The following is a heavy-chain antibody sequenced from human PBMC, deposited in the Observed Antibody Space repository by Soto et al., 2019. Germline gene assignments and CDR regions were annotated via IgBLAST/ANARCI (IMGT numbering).Heavy chain of an antibody. J-gene: IGHJ2*01. V-gene: IGHV3-11*05. D-gene: IGHD6-13*01. Sequence: QVQLVESGGGLVKPGGSLRLSCAASGFTFSDYYMSWIRQAPGKGLEWVSYINSSSSYTNYADSVKGRFTISRDNAKNSRYLQMNSLRAEDTAVYSCARTIAAAGGRRYFDLWGRGTLVTVSS. CDR3: ARTIAAAGGRRYFDL. CDR2: INSSSSYT. CDR1: GFTFSDYY.